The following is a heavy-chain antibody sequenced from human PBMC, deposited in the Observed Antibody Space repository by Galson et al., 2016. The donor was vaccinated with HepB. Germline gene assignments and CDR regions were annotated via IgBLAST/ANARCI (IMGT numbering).Heavy chain of an antibody. CDR2: INTYNGNT. D-gene: IGHD3-3*01. CDR3: ARDVRILLIPAGDPAFDFWRGCYYEPGPKWFYP. CDR1: GYTFANYG. Sequence: SVKVSCKAPGYTFANYGINWVRQAPGQGLEWMGWINTYNGNTDYAQKLKGRVTMTTDTSTSTAYMELRSLRSDDTAVYYCARDVRILLIPAGDPAFDFWRGCYYEPGPKWFYPWGQGTLVTVSS. J-gene: IGHJ5*02. V-gene: IGHV1-18*01.